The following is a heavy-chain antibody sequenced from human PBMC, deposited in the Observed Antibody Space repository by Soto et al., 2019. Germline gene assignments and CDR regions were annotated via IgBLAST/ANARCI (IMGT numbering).Heavy chain of an antibody. CDR1: GYTFTSYY. Sequence: ASVKVSCKASGYTFTSYYMHWVRQAPGQGLEWMGIINPSGGSTSYAQKFQGRVTMTRDTSTSTVYMELSSLRSEDTAVYYGARDMVVVPATPDGMDVWGQGTTVTVSS. V-gene: IGHV1-46*01. J-gene: IGHJ6*02. D-gene: IGHD2-2*01. CDR2: INPSGGST. CDR3: ARDMVVVPATPDGMDV.